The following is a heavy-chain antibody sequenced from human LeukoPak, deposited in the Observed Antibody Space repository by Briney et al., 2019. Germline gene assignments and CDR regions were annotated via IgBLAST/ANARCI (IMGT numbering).Heavy chain of an antibody. CDR2: ISYDGNHQ. CDR1: GFTFNNYG. V-gene: IGHV3-30*18. D-gene: IGHD2-15*01. CDR3: ANHLEYCSTGSCSYFDY. Sequence: GGSLRLSCAASGFTFNNYGIVWVRQAPGRGLEWVTVISYDGNHQYYADSVKGRFTVSRDNSKNMLYLQMNSLRADDTAVYYCANHLEYCSTGSCSYFDYWGQGTLVTVSS. J-gene: IGHJ4*02.